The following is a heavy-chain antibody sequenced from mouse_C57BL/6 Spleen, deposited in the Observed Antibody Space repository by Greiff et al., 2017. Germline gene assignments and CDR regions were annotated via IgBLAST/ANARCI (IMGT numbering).Heavy chain of an antibody. Sequence: VQLQQPGAELVRPGASVTLSCKASGYTFTDYEMHWVKQTPVHGLEWIGAIDPETGGTAYNQKFKGKAILTADKSSSTAYMELRSLTSEDSAVYYCTRGGDCYAMDYWGQGTSVTVSS. V-gene: IGHV1-15*01. CDR2: IDPETGGT. CDR3: TRGGDCYAMDY. CDR1: GYTFTDYE. J-gene: IGHJ4*01.